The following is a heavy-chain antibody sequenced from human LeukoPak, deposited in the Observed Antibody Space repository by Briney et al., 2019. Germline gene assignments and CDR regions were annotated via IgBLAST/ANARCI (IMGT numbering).Heavy chain of an antibody. J-gene: IGHJ4*02. D-gene: IGHD1-1*01. CDR2: IRYDGSNK. V-gene: IGHV3-30*02. CDR1: GFTFSSYG. Sequence: PGGSLRLSCAASGFTFSSYGMHWVRQAPGKGLEWVAFIRYDGSNKYYADSVKGRFTISRDNSKNTLYLRMNSLRAEDTAVYYCAKDLSFAGYDYWGQGTLVTVSS. CDR3: AKDLSFAGYDY.